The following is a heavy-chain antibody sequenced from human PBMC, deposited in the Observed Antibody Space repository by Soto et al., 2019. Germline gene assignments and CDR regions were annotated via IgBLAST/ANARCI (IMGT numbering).Heavy chain of an antibody. D-gene: IGHD3-3*01. CDR2: IYYSGST. Sequence: TLSLTCTVSGGSISSGGYYWSWIRQHPGKGLEWIGYIYYSGSTYYNPSLKSRVTISVDTSKNQFSLKLSSVTAADTAVYYCARGSKFWYYFDYWGQGTLVTVSS. CDR1: GGSISSGGYY. J-gene: IGHJ4*02. V-gene: IGHV4-31*03. CDR3: ARGSKFWYYFDY.